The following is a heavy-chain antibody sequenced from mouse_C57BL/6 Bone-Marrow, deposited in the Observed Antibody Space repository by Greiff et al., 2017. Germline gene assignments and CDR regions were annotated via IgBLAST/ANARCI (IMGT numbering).Heavy chain of an antibody. CDR2: IGNKANNHAT. D-gene: IGHD3-3*01. Sequence: EVKLVESGGGLVQPGGSMKLSCAASGFTFSDAWMDWVRQSPEKGLEWVAEIGNKANNHATYYAESVKGRFTISRDDSKSSVYLQMNSLRAEDTGIYYCTRRAGTAWFAYWGQGTLVTVSA. CDR1: GFTFSDAW. CDR3: TRRAGTAWFAY. V-gene: IGHV6-6*01. J-gene: IGHJ3*01.